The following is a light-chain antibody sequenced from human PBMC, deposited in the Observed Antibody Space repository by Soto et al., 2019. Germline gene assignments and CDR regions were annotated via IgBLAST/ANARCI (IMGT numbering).Light chain of an antibody. J-gene: IGKJ1*01. CDR2: GAS. CDR3: QQYNDWPRT. Sequence: TQSPGTLSLSPGERVTLSCRASEGVGSSLAWYQQKPGQAPRVLIYGASTTAPGIPARFSGSGSGTEFTLTISSLQSEDSAVYHCQQYNDWPRTFGQGTKVDIK. CDR1: EGVGSS. V-gene: IGKV3-15*01.